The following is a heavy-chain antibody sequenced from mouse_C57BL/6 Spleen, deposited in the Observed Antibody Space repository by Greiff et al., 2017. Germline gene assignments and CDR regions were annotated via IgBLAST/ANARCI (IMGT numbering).Heavy chain of an antibody. Sequence: VQLQQSGPELVKPGASVKISCKASGYAFSSSWMNWVKQRPGKGLEWIGRIYPVDGDTNYNRKFKGKATVTADKSSSTAYMQLSSLTSEDSAVYFCSRETDYSNCRYFDVWGTGTTVTVSS. CDR1: GYAFSSSW. J-gene: IGHJ1*03. CDR2: IYPVDGDT. D-gene: IGHD2-5*01. V-gene: IGHV1-82*01. CDR3: SRETDYSNCRYFDV.